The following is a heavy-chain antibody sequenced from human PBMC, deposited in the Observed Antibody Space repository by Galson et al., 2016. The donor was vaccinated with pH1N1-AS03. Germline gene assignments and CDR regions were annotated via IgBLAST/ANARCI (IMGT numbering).Heavy chain of an antibody. Sequence: SVKVSCKASGGTFSTNGFTWVRQAPGQGLEWMGRIIPMLGRGNYAQKFQGRVTIIADISTSTTYTELSNLTSEDTAIYYCARERDSSSSPIFVYWGQGTQVTVSS. J-gene: IGHJ4*02. V-gene: IGHV1-69*04. CDR2: IIPMLGRG. CDR3: ARERDSSSSPIFVY. CDR1: GGTFSTNG. D-gene: IGHD6-6*01.